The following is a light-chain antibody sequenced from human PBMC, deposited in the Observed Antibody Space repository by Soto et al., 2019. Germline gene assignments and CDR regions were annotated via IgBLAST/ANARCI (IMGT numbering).Light chain of an antibody. V-gene: IGLV1-44*01. J-gene: IGLJ2*01. CDR2: SNN. CDR1: TSNIGSNA. CDR3: ATWDDSLYGLV. Sequence: QSVLTQPPSASGTPGQRVTIYCSGSTSNIGSNAVSCYQQLPGTAPKLLIYSNNQRPSGVPDRFSGSKSGTSASLAISGLQSEDEADYYCATWDDSLYGLVFGGGTKVTVL.